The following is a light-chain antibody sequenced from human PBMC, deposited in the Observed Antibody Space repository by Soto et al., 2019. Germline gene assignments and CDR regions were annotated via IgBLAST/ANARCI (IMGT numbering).Light chain of an antibody. CDR2: GAS. CDR3: QQYAKAPLT. V-gene: IGKV3-20*01. J-gene: IGKJ1*01. CDR1: QTVSDNY. Sequence: EIVLTHSPGTLSLSPGERATLSCRASQTVSDNYLAWYQQKPGQAPRLVVYGASSRATGVPDRFSASGSGTDFTLTISRLEPEDFAVYYCQQYAKAPLTFGQGTKVDIK.